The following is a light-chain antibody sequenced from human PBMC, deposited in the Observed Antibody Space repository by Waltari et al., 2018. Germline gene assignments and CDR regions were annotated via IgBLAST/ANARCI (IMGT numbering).Light chain of an antibody. CDR1: TLGTRT. J-gene: IGLJ2*01. V-gene: IGLV3-21*04. CDR2: YDS. CDR3: QVWHTTSDPYVV. Sequence: SYVLTQPPSVSVSPGKTARITCGGHTLGTRTVHWYQQKPGQGPVLVIRYDSTRPPGIPERFSASDSGNTVTLTISRVEAGDEADYYCQVWHTTSDPYVVFGGGTKLTVL.